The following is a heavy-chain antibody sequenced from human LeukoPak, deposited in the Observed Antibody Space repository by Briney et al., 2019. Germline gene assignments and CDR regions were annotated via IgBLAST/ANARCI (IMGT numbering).Heavy chain of an antibody. V-gene: IGHV5-51*01. D-gene: IGHD2-15*01. CDR1: GYSFSSHW. Sequence: GESLKISCKGSGYSFSSHWIGWVRQMPGKGLEWMGIIYPGDSDTRYSPSFQGQVTISADKSINTAYLRWSSLKASDTAMYFCARRFCSGGNCPIDHWGQGTLATVSS. CDR3: ARRFCSGGNCPIDH. CDR2: IYPGDSDT. J-gene: IGHJ5*02.